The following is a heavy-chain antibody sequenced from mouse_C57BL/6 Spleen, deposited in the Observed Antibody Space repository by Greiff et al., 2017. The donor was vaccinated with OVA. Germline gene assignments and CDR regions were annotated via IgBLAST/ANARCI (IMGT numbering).Heavy chain of an antibody. CDR2: IHPNSGST. D-gene: IGHD2-1*01. CDR3: ARSGGNYGDWFAY. CDR1: GYTFTSYW. Sequence: QVQLKQPGAELVKPGASVKLSCKASGYTFTSYWMHWVKQRPGQGLEWIGMIHPNSGSTNYNEKFKSKATLTVDKSSSTAYMQLSSLTSEDSAVYYCARSGGNYGDWFAYWGQGTLVTVSA. V-gene: IGHV1-64*01. J-gene: IGHJ3*01.